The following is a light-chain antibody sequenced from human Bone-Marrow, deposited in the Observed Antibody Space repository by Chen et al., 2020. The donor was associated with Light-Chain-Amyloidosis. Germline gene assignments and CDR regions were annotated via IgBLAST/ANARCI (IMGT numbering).Light chain of an antibody. CDR2: GNT. Sequence: QSVLTQPPSVSGAPGQKVTILCTGSSSNIGAGNDVHWYQQLPGTTPKILIYGNTNRLSGVPSRFSGSKSGTSASLVISGLQPDDEADYHCQTYANATHVFGTGTTVIVL. CDR1: SSNIGAGND. J-gene: IGLJ1*01. V-gene: IGLV1-40*01. CDR3: QTYANATHV.